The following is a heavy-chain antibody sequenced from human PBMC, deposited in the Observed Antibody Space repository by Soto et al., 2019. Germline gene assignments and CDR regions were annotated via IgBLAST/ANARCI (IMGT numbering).Heavy chain of an antibody. J-gene: IGHJ6*02. CDR1: GCPFRSYE. Sequence: EVQVVESGGGLVHPGGSLRLSFAASGCPFRSYEMNWVRQAPGKWLELVSYISSGGSDRYYADSVRGRFTLSRSNAKNSLSLKMNSLRAEDTGVYYCARAPANYYYDGMDVWGQGTTVTVSS. CDR3: ARAPANYYYDGMDV. CDR2: ISSGGSDR. V-gene: IGHV3-48*03.